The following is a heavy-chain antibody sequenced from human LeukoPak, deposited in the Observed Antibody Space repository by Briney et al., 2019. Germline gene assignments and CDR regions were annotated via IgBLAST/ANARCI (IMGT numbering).Heavy chain of an antibody. D-gene: IGHD2-2*02. CDR3: AREGYTGNLDY. CDR1: GFTFSEYY. V-gene: IGHV3-11*05. J-gene: IGHJ4*02. Sequence: PGGSLRLSSAASGFTFSEYYMSWLRQAPGKRLEWVSYISSSSSYTNYADSVKGRFTISRDNAKNSLYLQMNSLRAEDTAVYYCAREGYTGNLDYWGQGTLVTVSS. CDR2: ISSSSSYT.